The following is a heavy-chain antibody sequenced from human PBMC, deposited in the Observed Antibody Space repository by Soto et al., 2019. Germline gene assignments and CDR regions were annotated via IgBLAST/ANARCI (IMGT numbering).Heavy chain of an antibody. Sequence: TLCLTCAVSGGSIISCGYSWSWIRQPPGKGLEWIGYIYHSGSTYYNPSLKSRVTISVDRSKNQFSLKLNSMTAADTAVYYCARVPTPWGQGALVTVSS. V-gene: IGHV4-30-2*01. CDR2: IYHSGST. J-gene: IGHJ5*02. CDR3: ARVPTP. CDR1: GGSIISCGYS.